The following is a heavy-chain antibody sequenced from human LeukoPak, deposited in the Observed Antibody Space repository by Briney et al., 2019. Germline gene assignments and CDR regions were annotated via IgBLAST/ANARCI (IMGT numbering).Heavy chain of an antibody. D-gene: IGHD3-10*01. V-gene: IGHV3-23*01. CDR2: ISGSGGST. J-gene: IGHJ4*02. CDR3: AKDRAVRGVTHFDY. Sequence: GGSLRLSCAASGFTFSSYAMSWVRQAPGRGREWVSAISGSGGSTHYADSEKGRFTISRDNSKNTLYLQMNSLRAEDTAVYYCAKDRAVRGVTHFDYWGRGTLVTVSS. CDR1: GFTFSSYA.